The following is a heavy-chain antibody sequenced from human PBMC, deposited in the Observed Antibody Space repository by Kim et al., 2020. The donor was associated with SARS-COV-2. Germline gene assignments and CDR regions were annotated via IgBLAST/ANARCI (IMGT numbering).Heavy chain of an antibody. J-gene: IGHJ4*02. CDR2: INPNRGNT. CDR3: ARETQQLGFDY. CDR1: GYTFSGYY. Sequence: ASVKVSCKASGYTFSGYYMHWVRQAPGQGLEWMGRINPNRGNTNYAQKFQGRVTMTRDTSISTAYMELSSLRSDDTAVYYCARETQQLGFDYWGQGTLVTVSS. D-gene: IGHD6-13*01. V-gene: IGHV1-2*06.